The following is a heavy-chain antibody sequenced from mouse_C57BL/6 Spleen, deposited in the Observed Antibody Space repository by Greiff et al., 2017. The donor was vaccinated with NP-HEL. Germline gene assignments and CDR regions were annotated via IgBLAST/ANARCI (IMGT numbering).Heavy chain of an antibody. J-gene: IGHJ2*01. CDR3: ARSGSGLDY. D-gene: IGHD3-1*01. CDR1: GFNIKDYY. Sequence: VQLQQSGAELVKPGASVKLSCTASGFNIKDYYMHWVKQRTEQGLEWIGRIDPEDGETKYAPKFQDKATITADTSSNTAYLQLSTLTSEDTAVYYCARSGSGLDYWGQGTTLTVSS. V-gene: IGHV14-2*01. CDR2: IDPEDGET.